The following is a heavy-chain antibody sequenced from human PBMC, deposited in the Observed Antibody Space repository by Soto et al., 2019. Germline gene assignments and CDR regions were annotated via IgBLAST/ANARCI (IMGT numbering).Heavy chain of an antibody. CDR3: SRGTYYPQSSGLHADY. J-gene: IGHJ4*02. CDR1: GFTFNDYA. V-gene: IGHV3-30*03. D-gene: IGHD3-22*01. CDR2: ISSDGHHQ. Sequence: GGSLRLSCATSGFTFNDYAMYWVRQAPGQGLEWVAMISSDGHHQFYVDNLRGRFTVSRDNSKNTLFLQMNSLRPEDTAVYYCSRGTYYPQSSGLHADYWGPGTVVTVSS.